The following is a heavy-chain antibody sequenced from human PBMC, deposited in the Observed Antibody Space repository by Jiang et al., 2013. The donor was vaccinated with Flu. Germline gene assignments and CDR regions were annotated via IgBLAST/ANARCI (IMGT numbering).Heavy chain of an antibody. Sequence: WSWIRQPPEGTGMDWVVSMPVEHHVQPSLTSRITMSVDTSKNQFSLKVRSVTAADTAMYYCARNLGDYGGREYYLDYWGRGTPGHRLF. V-gene: IGHV4-4*08. CDR2: SMPVEH. D-gene: IGHD4-23*01. J-gene: IGHJ4*02. CDR3: ARNLGDYGGREYYLDY.